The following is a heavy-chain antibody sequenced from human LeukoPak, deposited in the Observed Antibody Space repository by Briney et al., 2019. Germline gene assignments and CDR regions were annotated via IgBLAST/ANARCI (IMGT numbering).Heavy chain of an antibody. Sequence: PGGSLRLSCAASGFTFSRYAMHWVRQAPGKGLEWVAVISYDGSNKYYADSVKGRFTISRDDSKNMLYLQMSSLRAEDSAVYYCARDTFQPGLIDSWGQGTLVTVSS. D-gene: IGHD2-2*01. CDR3: ARDTFQPGLIDS. V-gene: IGHV3-30*04. CDR2: ISYDGSNK. CDR1: GFTFSRYA. J-gene: IGHJ4*02.